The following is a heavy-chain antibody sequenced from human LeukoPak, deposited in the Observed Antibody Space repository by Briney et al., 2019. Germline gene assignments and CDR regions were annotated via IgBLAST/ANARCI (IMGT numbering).Heavy chain of an antibody. J-gene: IGHJ2*01. CDR1: GFTFINYG. CDR3: AKVPALYWYFDL. Sequence: GGSLRLSCAASGFTFINYGMSWVRQAPGKGLEWVSAISGSGGSTYYADSVKGRFTISRDNSKNTLYLQMNSLRAEDTAVYYCAKVPALYWYFDLWGRGTLVTVSS. V-gene: IGHV3-23*01. CDR2: ISGSGGST.